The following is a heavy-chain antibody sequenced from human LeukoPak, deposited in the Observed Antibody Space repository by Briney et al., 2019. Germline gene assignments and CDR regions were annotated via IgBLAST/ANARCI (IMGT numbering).Heavy chain of an antibody. CDR1: GFTFSSYG. J-gene: IGHJ6*02. CDR3: ARVFITMLRTVYYGMDV. Sequence: GRSLRLSCAAPGFTFSSYGMHWVRQAPGKGLEWVAVIWYDGSNKYYADSVKGRFTISRDNSKNTLYLQMNSLRAEDTAVYYCARVFITMLRTVYYGMDVWGQGTTVTVSS. V-gene: IGHV3-33*01. D-gene: IGHD3-10*01. CDR2: IWYDGSNK.